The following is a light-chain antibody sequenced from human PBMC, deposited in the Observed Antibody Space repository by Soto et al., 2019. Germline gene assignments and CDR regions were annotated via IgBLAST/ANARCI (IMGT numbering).Light chain of an antibody. CDR1: QSISSH. J-gene: IGKJ4*01. CDR2: AAS. V-gene: IGKV1-39*01. CDR3: QQSHSTPRT. Sequence: DIQMTQSPSSLSASVGDRVTMTCRASQSISSHLNWYQQRWWKAPKLLISAASSLQSGVPSRFSGSGSGTDFTLTITSLQPEDFATYYCQQSHSTPRTFGGGTKV.